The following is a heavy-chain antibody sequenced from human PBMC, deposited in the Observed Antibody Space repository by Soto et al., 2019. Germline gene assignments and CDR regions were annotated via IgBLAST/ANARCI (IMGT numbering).Heavy chain of an antibody. CDR2: ISAYNGNT. J-gene: IGHJ4*02. Sequence: ASVKVSCKASGYTFASCGSSWVRQAPGQGLEWMGWISAYNGNTNYAQKLQGRVTMTTDTSTSTAYMELRSLRSDDTAVYYCARDRVTRNLIDYWGQGTLVTVSS. CDR1: GYTFASCG. V-gene: IGHV1-18*01. CDR3: ARDRVTRNLIDY. D-gene: IGHD4-4*01.